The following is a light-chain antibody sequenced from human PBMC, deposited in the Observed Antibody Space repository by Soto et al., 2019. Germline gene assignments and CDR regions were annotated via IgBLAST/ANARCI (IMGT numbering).Light chain of an antibody. CDR3: LQEYNYPLT. V-gene: IGKV1-6*01. J-gene: IGKJ4*01. CDR2: AAS. CDR1: QVITND. Sequence: IQRTQSPSSLSASVGDRLSITCRASQVITNDLGWYQKKTGKDPKSLIYAASSLQSGVPSRFSGSGSGTDFNLTISSLQPEDFATYDCLQEYNYPLTFGEGTKGDIK.